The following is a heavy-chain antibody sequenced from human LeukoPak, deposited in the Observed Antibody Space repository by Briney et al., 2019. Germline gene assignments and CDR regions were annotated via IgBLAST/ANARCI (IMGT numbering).Heavy chain of an antibody. V-gene: IGHV4-59*08. CDR3: ARQAAQEMATIWFFDY. CDR1: GGSISSYY. D-gene: IGHD5-24*01. Sequence: SQTLSLTCTVSGGSISSYYWSWIRQPPGKGLEWIGYIYYSGSTNYNPSLKSRVTMSVDTSKNQFSLKLSSVTAADTAVYYCARQAAQEMATIWFFDYWGQGTLVTVSS. CDR2: IYYSGST. J-gene: IGHJ4*02.